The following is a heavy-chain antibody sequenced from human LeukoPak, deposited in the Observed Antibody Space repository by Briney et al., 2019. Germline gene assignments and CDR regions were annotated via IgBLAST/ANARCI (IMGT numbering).Heavy chain of an antibody. CDR1: GGSISSGSYD. Sequence: SETLSLTCTVSGGSISSGSYDWYWIRQPAGKGLEWIGHIYTSGSMNYNPSLKSRVTISVYTSKNQFSLKLSSVTAADTAVYYCARALLSNTWIQLWSPFDYWGQGTLVTVSS. V-gene: IGHV4-61*09. J-gene: IGHJ4*02. CDR2: IYTSGSM. CDR3: ARALLSNTWIQLWSPFDY. D-gene: IGHD5-18*01.